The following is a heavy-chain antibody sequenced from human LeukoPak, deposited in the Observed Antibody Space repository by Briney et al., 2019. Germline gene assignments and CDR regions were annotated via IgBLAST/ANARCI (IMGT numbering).Heavy chain of an antibody. D-gene: IGHD3-10*01. Sequence: GASVKVSFKASVYTFTDYYMHWVRQAPGQGLEWMGWINPNSGGTNYAQKFQGRVTMTRDTSISTAYMELSRLRSDDTAVYYCARDRYGSGSYYNGDLDYWGQGTLVTVSS. V-gene: IGHV1-2*02. J-gene: IGHJ4*02. CDR3: ARDRYGSGSYYNGDLDY. CDR2: INPNSGGT. CDR1: VYTFTDYY.